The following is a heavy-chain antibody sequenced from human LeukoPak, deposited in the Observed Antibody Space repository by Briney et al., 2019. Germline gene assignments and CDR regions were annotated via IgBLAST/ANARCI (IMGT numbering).Heavy chain of an antibody. V-gene: IGHV3-48*01. J-gene: IGHJ6*04. CDR3: ARDEVGYCSGGSCYSDV. D-gene: IGHD2-15*01. Sequence: QPGGSLRLSCAVSGFTFRNYWMSWVRQAPGKGLEWVSYISSSSSTIYYADSVKGRFTISRDNAKNSLYLQMNSLRAEDTAVYYCARDEVGYCSGGSCYSDVWGKGTTVTVSS. CDR2: ISSSSSTI. CDR1: GFTFRNYW.